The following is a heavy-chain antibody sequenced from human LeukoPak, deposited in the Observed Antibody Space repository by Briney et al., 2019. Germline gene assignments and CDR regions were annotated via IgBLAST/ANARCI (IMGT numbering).Heavy chain of an antibody. Sequence: GGSPRLSCAASGFTFSSYAMSCVSQAPAKGLECVSAISGSGGSTYYADSVKGRFTISRDNSKNTLYLQMNSLRAEDTAVYYCTSPITDCGGDCYGFDYWGQGTLVTVSS. J-gene: IGHJ4*02. V-gene: IGHV3-23*01. CDR2: ISGSGGST. CDR3: TSPITDCGGDCYGFDY. D-gene: IGHD2-21*02. CDR1: GFTFSSYA.